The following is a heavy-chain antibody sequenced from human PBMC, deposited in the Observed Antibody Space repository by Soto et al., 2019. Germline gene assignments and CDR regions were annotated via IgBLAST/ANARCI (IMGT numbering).Heavy chain of an antibody. CDR2: IIPILGIA. CDR3: AGDPRHYYDSSGHSV. Sequence: SVKVSCKASGGTFSSYTISWVRQAPGQGLEWMGRIIPILGIANYAQKFQGRVTITADKSTSTAYMELSSLRSEDTAVYSCAGDPRHYYDSSGHSVWGQGTLVTVSS. CDR1: GGTFSSYT. J-gene: IGHJ4*02. D-gene: IGHD3-22*01. V-gene: IGHV1-69*04.